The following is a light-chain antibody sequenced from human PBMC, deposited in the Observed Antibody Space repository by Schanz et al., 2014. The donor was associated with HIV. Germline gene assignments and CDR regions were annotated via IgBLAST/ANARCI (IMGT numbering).Light chain of an antibody. CDR1: HSVDSY. CDR2: NAS. Sequence: PGERATLSCRASHSVDSYLVWYQQKPGQAPRLLIYNASNRATGVPARFSGSGSGTEFTLTISSLQSEDVALYYCQQYNSWPLYTFGQGTRLEIK. J-gene: IGKJ2*01. CDR3: QQYNSWPLYT. V-gene: IGKV3-15*01.